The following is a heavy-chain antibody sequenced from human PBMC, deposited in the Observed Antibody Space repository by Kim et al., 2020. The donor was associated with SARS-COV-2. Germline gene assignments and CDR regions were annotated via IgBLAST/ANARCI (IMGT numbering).Heavy chain of an antibody. J-gene: IGHJ6*02. CDR2: GST. CDR3: ARDRYGMDV. Sequence: GSTNYTPSPKSRVTISVDTSKNQFSLKLSSVTAADTAVYYCARDRYGMDVWGQGTTVTVSS. V-gene: IGHV4-59*01.